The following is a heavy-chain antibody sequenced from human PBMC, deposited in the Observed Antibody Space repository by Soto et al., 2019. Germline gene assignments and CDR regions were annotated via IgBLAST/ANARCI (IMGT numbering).Heavy chain of an antibody. D-gene: IGHD1-26*01. CDR1: SDSISSTNW. Sequence: QVQLQESSPGLVKPSGTLSLTCAVSSDSISSTNWWSWVRQPPGKGLEWIGEIHHSGRTNNNSSLKSRVTISVDRSNNQFSLKLSSVTAADTAVYFCARKANGRHFDYWGQGTLVIVSS. V-gene: IGHV4-4*02. CDR3: ARKANGRHFDY. J-gene: IGHJ4*02. CDR2: IHHSGRT.